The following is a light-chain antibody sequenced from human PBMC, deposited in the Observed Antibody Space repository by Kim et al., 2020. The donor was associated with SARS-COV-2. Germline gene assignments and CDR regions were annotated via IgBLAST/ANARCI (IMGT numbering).Light chain of an antibody. Sequence: QSALTQPRSVSGSPGQSVTISCTGTSSDVGAYNYVSWNQQHPGKATKLMIFDVSRRPSGVPDRFSGSKSGNTASLTISGLQAEDEADYYCCSYAGSYTWVFGGGTKLTVL. J-gene: IGLJ3*02. CDR2: DVS. CDR3: CSYAGSYTWV. CDR1: SSDVGAYNY. V-gene: IGLV2-11*01.